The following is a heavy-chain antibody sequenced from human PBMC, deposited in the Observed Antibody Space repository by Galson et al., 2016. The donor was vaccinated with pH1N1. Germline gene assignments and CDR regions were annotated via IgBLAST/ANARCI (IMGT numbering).Heavy chain of an antibody. CDR2: IIPVLGTP. Sequence: SVKVSCKASGDNFNFFAISWVRQAPGQGLEWLGGIIPVLGTPTYAQRFQGRVTITADRSTTAGYLELSSLTSEDTAVYYCARMGSNETLFDDWGQGTLLSVS. CDR1: GDNFNFFA. CDR3: ARMGSNETLFDD. J-gene: IGHJ4*02. D-gene: IGHD1-1*01. V-gene: IGHV1-69*10.